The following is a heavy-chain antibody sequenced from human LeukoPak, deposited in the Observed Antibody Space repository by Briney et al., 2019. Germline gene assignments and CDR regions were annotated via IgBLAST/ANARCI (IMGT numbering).Heavy chain of an antibody. CDR2: IYYSGST. CDR1: GGSISSSSYY. CDR3: ARDLGTAWILNWFDP. J-gene: IGHJ5*02. D-gene: IGHD5-18*01. Sequence: SETLSLTCTVSGGSISSSSYYWGWIRQPPGKGLEWIGSIYYSGSTYYNPSLKSRVTISVDTSKNQFSLKLSSVTAADTAVYYCARDLGTAWILNWFDPWSQGTLVTVSS. V-gene: IGHV4-39*02.